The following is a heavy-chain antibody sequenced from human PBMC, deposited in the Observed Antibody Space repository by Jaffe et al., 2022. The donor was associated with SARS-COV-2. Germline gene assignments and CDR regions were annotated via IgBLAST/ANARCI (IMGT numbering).Heavy chain of an antibody. J-gene: IGHJ6*02. D-gene: IGHD2-15*01. CDR3: ARLGYCSGGSCAGMGGYYYYYGMDV. CDR1: GYTFTSYD. CDR2: MNPNSGNT. V-gene: IGHV1-8*01. Sequence: QVQLVQSGAEVKKPGASVKVSCKASGYTFTSYDINWVRQATGQGLEWMGWMNPNSGNTGYAQKFQGRVTMTRNTSISTAYMELSSLRSEDTAVYYCARLGYCSGGSCAGMGGYYYYYGMDVWGQGTTVTVSS.